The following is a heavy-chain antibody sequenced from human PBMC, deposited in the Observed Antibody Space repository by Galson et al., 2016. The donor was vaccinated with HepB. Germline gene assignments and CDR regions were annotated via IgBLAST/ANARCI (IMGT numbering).Heavy chain of an antibody. V-gene: IGHV3-33*05. D-gene: IGHD3-22*01. J-gene: IGHJ4*02. CDR2: ITNDGVIK. Sequence: SLRLSCAASGFTFSRYGFHWVRQAPGKGLEWVSVITNDGVIKYYTDSVKGRFTISRDNSRNTLDLQMNSLRAEDTALYYCARDDDRSGINLYYWGQGTLVTVA. CDR3: ARDDDRSGINLYY. CDR1: GFTFSRYG.